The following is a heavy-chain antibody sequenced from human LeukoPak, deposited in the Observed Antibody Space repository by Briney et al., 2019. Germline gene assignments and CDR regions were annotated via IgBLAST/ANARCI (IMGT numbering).Heavy chain of an antibody. V-gene: IGHV3-7*03. D-gene: IGHD1-26*01. CDR2: MDEYGSDI. Sequence: QPGGSLRLSCAASGFTFSSYAMHWVRQAPGKGLEWVAIMDEYGSDIFYVESVKGRFIISRANARNSLYLQMNNLRAEDTAVYYCARGGSYLSAFDIWGQGTMVTVSS. J-gene: IGHJ3*02. CDR1: GFTFSSYA. CDR3: ARGGSYLSAFDI.